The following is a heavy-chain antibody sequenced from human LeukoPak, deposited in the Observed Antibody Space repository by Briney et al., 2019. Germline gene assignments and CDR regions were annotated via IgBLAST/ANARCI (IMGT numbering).Heavy chain of an antibody. CDR2: INPSGGST. J-gene: IGHJ4*02. CDR1: GYTFTSYY. CDR3: ARDIVGVATLHYFDY. Sequence: ASVKVSCKASGYTFTSYYMHLVRQAPGQGLEWMVIINPSGGSTSYAQKFQGRVTMTRDTSTSTVYMELGSLRSEDTAVYYCARDIVGVATLHYFDYWGQGTLVTVSS. V-gene: IGHV1-46*01. D-gene: IGHD1-26*01.